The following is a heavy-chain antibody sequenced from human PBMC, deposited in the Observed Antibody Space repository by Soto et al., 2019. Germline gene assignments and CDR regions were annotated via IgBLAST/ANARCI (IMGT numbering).Heavy chain of an antibody. Sequence: SETLSLTCAVYGGSFSGYYWSWIRQPPGKGLEWIGEINHSGSTNYNPSLKSRVTISVDTSKNQFSLKLSSVTAADTAVYYCARYYGSGSYHDYFDYWGQGTLVTVS. CDR2: INHSGST. D-gene: IGHD3-10*01. CDR3: ARYYGSGSYHDYFDY. CDR1: GGSFSGYY. J-gene: IGHJ4*02. V-gene: IGHV4-34*01.